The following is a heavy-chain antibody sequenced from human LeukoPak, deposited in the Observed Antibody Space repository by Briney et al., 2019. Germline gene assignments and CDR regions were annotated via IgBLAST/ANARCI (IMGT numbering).Heavy chain of an antibody. CDR1: GHSFTGYY. Sequence: ASVKVSCKASGHSFTGYYMRSVPQAPGQGLEWMGIINPSGGSTSYAQKFQGRVTMTRDTSTSTVYMELSSLRSEDTAVYYCARDSEIFGSDYWGQGTLVTVSS. CDR2: INPSGGST. CDR3: ARDSEIFGSDY. J-gene: IGHJ4*02. V-gene: IGHV1-46*01. D-gene: IGHD3-3*01.